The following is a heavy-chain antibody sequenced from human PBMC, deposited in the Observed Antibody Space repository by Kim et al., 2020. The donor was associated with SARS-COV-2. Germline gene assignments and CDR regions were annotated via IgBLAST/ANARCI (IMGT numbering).Heavy chain of an antibody. Sequence: KSRATISVDTSKNQFSLKLSSVTAADTAVYYCARDPISSGWYRFSGWFDPWGQGTLVTVSS. CDR3: ARDPISSGWYRFSGWFDP. D-gene: IGHD6-19*01. J-gene: IGHJ5*02. V-gene: IGHV4-39*07.